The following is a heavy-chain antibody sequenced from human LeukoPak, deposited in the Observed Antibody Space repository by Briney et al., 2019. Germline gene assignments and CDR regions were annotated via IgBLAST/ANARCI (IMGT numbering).Heavy chain of an antibody. J-gene: IGHJ6*02. CDR3: ASARVYCSSTSCYSYYHGMDV. V-gene: IGHV1-18*01. D-gene: IGHD2-2*01. CDR1: GYTFTSYG. CDR2: ISAYNGNT. Sequence: ASVKVSCKASGYTFTSYGISWVRQAPGQGLEWMGWISAYNGNTNYAQKLQGRVTMTTDTSTSTAYMELRSLRSDDTAVYYCASARVYCSSTSCYSYYHGMDVWGQGTTVTVSS.